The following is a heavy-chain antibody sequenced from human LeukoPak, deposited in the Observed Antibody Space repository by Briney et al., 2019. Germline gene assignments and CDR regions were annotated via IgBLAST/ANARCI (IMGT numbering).Heavy chain of an antibody. V-gene: IGHV1-18*01. Sequence: GASVKVSCKASGYTFTSYGISWVRQAPGQGLEWMGWISAYNGNTNYAQKLQGRVTMTTDTSTSTAYMELRSLRSDDTAVYYCARDQVVPAAGDCLFDYWGQGTLVTVSS. D-gene: IGHD2-2*01. CDR2: ISAYNGNT. J-gene: IGHJ4*02. CDR3: ARDQVVPAAGDCLFDY. CDR1: GYTFTSYG.